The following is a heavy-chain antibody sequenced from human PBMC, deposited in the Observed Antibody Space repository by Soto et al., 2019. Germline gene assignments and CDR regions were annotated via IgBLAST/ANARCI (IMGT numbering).Heavy chain of an antibody. Sequence: PGGSLRLSCAASGFTFSSYSMNWVRQAPGKGLEWVSSISSSSSYIYYADSVKCRFTISRDNAKNSLYLQMNSLRAEDTAVYYCARDSSGGDSPSRYYFDYWGQGTLVTVSS. CDR2: ISSSSSYI. D-gene: IGHD2-21*02. CDR3: ARDSSGGDSPSRYYFDY. CDR1: GFTFSSYS. J-gene: IGHJ4*02. V-gene: IGHV3-21*01.